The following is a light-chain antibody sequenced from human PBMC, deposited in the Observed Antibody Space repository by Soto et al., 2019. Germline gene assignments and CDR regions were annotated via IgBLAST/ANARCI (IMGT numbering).Light chain of an antibody. CDR3: LHYNSYSKT. CDR1: QSINTW. V-gene: IGKV1-5*01. J-gene: IGKJ1*01. CDR2: DAS. Sequence: DIQMTQSPSTLSASVGDRVTITCRASQSINTWLAWYQQKPGKAPELLIFDASALESGVPSRFSGSGSGTEFTLTISSLQPDDSATFYCLHYNSYSKTFAQGTRLDIK.